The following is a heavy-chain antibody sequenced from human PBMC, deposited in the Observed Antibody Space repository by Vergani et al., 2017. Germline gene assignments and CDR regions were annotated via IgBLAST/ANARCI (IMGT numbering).Heavy chain of an antibody. CDR2: VSHSGSS. Sequence: QVQLQESGPGLVKPSETLSLICSVSGYSITSGFYWAWIRQPPGKGLEWIVSVSHSGSSFYNSSLRSRVTITLDTSRIQFSLNLRSVIAADTAMYYCARDAWQGVSVSDSTPGYWGQGTLVSVSS. D-gene: IGHD2-21*01. CDR3: ARDAWQGVSVSDSTPGY. CDR1: GYSITSGFY. V-gene: IGHV4-38-2*02. J-gene: IGHJ4*02.